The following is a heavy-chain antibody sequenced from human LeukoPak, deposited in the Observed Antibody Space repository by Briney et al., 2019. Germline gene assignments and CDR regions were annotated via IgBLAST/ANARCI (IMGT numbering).Heavy chain of an antibody. Sequence: GASVKVSCKASGYTFTSYDINWVRRATGQGLEWMGWMNPNSGNTGYAQKFRGRVTMTRNTSISTAYMELSSLRSEDTAVYYCARTVPRYYDSSGYPYYFDYWGQGTLVTVSS. D-gene: IGHD3-22*01. J-gene: IGHJ4*02. CDR1: GYTFTSYD. CDR3: ARTVPRYYDSSGYPYYFDY. V-gene: IGHV1-8*01. CDR2: MNPNSGNT.